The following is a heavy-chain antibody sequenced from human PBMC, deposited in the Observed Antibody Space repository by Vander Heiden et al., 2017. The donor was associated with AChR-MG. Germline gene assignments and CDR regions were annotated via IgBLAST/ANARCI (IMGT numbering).Heavy chain of an antibody. D-gene: IGHD4-17*01. J-gene: IGHJ4*02. CDR1: GGSFSGYY. V-gene: IGHV4-34*01. CDR3: AGGDYGDFQYYFDY. CDR2: INHSGST. Sequence: QVQLQQWGAGLLKPSETLSLTCAVYGGSFSGYYWSWIRQPPGKGLEWIGEINHSGSTKYNPSLKSRVTISVETSKNQFSLKLSSVTAADTAVYYCAGGDYGDFQYYFDYWGQGTLVTVSS.